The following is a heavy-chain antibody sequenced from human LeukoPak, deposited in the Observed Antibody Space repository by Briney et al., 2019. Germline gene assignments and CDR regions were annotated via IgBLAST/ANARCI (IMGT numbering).Heavy chain of an antibody. J-gene: IGHJ5*02. Sequence: SETLSLTCAVSGGSIGTTTYYSGWIRQPPGKGLEWIGSIYYSGYTYYNPSLKSRVTISVDTSKNQFSLKLNSVTAADTAVYYCASVGPTGGWFDPWGQGTLVTVSS. V-gene: IGHV4-39*01. CDR2: IYYSGYT. CDR3: ASVGPTGGWFDP. CDR1: GGSIGTTTYY. D-gene: IGHD4-11*01.